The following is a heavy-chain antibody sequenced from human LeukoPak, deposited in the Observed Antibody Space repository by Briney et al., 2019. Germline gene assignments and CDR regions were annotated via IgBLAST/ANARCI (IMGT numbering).Heavy chain of an antibody. Sequence: GGSLRLSCTASGFSFGTFWMSWVRQVPGRGLEWVANIKQDGSEKYYADSAKGRFTISRDNANNSLFLQLDYLRADDTAVYYCARLGAGSGSLDCWGQGTPVTVSS. J-gene: IGHJ4*02. CDR2: IKQDGSEK. CDR1: GFSFGTFW. CDR3: ARLGAGSGSLDC. D-gene: IGHD3-22*01. V-gene: IGHV3-7*01.